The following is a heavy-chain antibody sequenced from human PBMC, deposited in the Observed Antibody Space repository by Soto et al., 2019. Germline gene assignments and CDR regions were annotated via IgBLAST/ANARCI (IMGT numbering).Heavy chain of an antibody. Sequence: GGSLRLSCSASGFIFSESTVDWVRQVPGKGLEAISAVSTSGRSTYYADSVKDRFTISRDHSKNTLFLQMGSLRPEATAFYYCVEQAHGLDGVAFDYWGQGTQVTVSS. D-gene: IGHD2-15*01. CDR3: VEQAHGLDGVAFDY. V-gene: IGHV3-64D*06. CDR1: GFIFSEST. J-gene: IGHJ4*02. CDR2: VSTSGRST.